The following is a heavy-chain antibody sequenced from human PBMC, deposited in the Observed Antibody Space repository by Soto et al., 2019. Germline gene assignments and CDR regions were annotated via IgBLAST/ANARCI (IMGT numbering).Heavy chain of an antibody. J-gene: IGHJ4*01. CDR2: ISVDGGDT. V-gene: IGHV3-74*01. Sequence: PGGSLRLSCAASGFTLSDYWMHWVRHVPGKELLWVSRISVDGGDTTYADSVKGRFSISRDNAKNTLYLQMDTLRAEDTAIYYYARAPEQRPIDCWGRGSLGTVSS. CDR1: GFTLSDYW. CDR3: ARAPEQRPIDC. D-gene: IGHD6-19*01.